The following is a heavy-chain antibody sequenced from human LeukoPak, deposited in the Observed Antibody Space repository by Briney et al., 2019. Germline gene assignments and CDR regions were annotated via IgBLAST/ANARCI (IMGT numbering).Heavy chain of an antibody. CDR1: GFTVSTTY. Sequence: GGSLRLSCAASGFTVSTTYMTWVRQAPGKGLEWVSVIYSGGNTNHTDSVKGRFTIFRDNSENTLYLQTNSLRAEDTAVYYCASNGGNSGTFLQLDYWGQGTLVTVSS. CDR3: ASNGGNSGTFLQLDY. D-gene: IGHD1-26*01. J-gene: IGHJ4*02. V-gene: IGHV3-66*02. CDR2: IYSGGNT.